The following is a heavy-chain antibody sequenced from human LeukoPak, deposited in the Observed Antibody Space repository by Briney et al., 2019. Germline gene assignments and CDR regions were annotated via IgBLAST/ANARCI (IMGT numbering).Heavy chain of an antibody. CDR1: GFTFSNAW. V-gene: IGHV3-15*01. CDR3: TTAELRYSGYAAVGTDFDY. CDR2: IKSKTDGGTT. Sequence: TTGGSLRLSCAASGFTFSNAWMSWVRQAPGKGLEWVGRIKSKTDGGTTDYAAPVKGRFTISRDDSRNTLYLQMNSLKTEDTAVYYCTTAELRYSGYAAVGTDFDYWGQGTLVTVSS. D-gene: IGHD5-12*01. J-gene: IGHJ4*02.